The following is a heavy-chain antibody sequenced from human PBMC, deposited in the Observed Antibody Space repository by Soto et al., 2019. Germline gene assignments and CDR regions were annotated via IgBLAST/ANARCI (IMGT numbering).Heavy chain of an antibody. J-gene: IGHJ4*02. CDR3: ERHNYDSNNFYYLFDY. Sequence: SETLSLTCAVYGGSFSGYFWSWIRQPPGKGLEWIGEIFHGGSTNYSPSLKSRVTISVDTSKNQFSLELSSVTAADTAVYYCERHNYDSNNFYYLFDYWGQGTLVTVSS. V-gene: IGHV4-34*12. D-gene: IGHD3-22*01. CDR2: IFHGGST. CDR1: GGSFSGYF.